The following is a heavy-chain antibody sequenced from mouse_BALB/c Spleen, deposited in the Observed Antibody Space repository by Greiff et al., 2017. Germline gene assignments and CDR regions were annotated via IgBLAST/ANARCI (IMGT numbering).Heavy chain of an antibody. CDR1: GFTFSNYC. D-gene: IGHD2-4*01. Sequence: EVKLMESGGGLVQPGGSMKLSCVASGFTFSNYCMNWVRQSPEKGLEWVAEIRLKSNNYATHYAESVKGRFTISRDDSKSSVYLQMNNLRAEDTGIYYCTTDYGYAMDYWGQGTSVTVSS. J-gene: IGHJ4*01. CDR3: TTDYGYAMDY. V-gene: IGHV6-6*02. CDR2: IRLKSNNYAT.